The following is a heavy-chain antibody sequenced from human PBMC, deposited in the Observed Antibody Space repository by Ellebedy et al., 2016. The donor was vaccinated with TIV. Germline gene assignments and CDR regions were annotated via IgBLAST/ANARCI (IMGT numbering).Heavy chain of an antibody. Sequence: GGSLRLXCAASGFTFSSYAMHWVRQAPGKGLEWVAVISYDGSNKYYADSVKGRFTISRDNSKNTLYLQMNSLRAEDTAVYYCASSWTWIQLWFQFDYWGQGTLVTVSS. J-gene: IGHJ4*02. CDR2: ISYDGSNK. CDR3: ASSWTWIQLWFQFDY. V-gene: IGHV3-30-3*01. D-gene: IGHD5-18*01. CDR1: GFTFSSYA.